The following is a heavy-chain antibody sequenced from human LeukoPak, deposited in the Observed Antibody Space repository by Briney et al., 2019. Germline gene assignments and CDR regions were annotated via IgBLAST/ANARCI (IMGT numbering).Heavy chain of an antibody. CDR2: ITSSSSSI. Sequence: GGSLRLSCAASGFTFSSYNMNWVRQAPGKGLEWVSSITSSSSSIYYADSVKGRFTISRDNAKNSLYLQMNSLRAEDTAVYYCARDMSGSGSLVDYWGQGTLVTVSS. CDR1: GFTFSSYN. J-gene: IGHJ4*02. V-gene: IGHV3-21*01. CDR3: ARDMSGSGSLVDY. D-gene: IGHD3-10*01.